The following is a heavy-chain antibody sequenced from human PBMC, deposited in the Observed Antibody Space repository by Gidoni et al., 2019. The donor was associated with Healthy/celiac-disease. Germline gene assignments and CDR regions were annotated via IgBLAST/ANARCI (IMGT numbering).Heavy chain of an antibody. D-gene: IGHD5-18*01. CDR2: ISYDGSNK. CDR1: TFTFSSYA. CDR3: ARDWNTALLFDY. Sequence: QVQLVESGGGEVQPGRSLRLSCAASTFTFSSYAMHWVRQAPGKGLEWVPVISYDGSNKFSSDSVKGRFTISKDISRNTLYLQMNSLIAEDTAVYYCARDWNTALLFDYWGQGTLVTVSS. J-gene: IGHJ4*02. V-gene: IGHV3-30*01.